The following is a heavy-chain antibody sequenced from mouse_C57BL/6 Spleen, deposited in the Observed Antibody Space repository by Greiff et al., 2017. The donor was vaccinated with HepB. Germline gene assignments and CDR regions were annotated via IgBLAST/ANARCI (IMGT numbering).Heavy chain of an antibody. Sequence: DVQLQESGPGLVKPSQSLSLTCSVTGYSITSGYYWNWIRQFPGNKLEWMGYISYDGSNNYNPSLKNRISITRDTSKNQFFLKLNSVTTEDTATYYCARRSVTAMDYWGQGTSVTVSS. CDR2: ISYDGSN. CDR3: ARRSVTAMDY. V-gene: IGHV3-6*01. J-gene: IGHJ4*01. CDR1: GYSITSGYY.